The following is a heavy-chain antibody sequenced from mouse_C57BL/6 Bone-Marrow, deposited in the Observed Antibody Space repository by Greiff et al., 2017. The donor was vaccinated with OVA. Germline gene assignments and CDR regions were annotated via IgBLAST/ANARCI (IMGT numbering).Heavy chain of an antibody. CDR2: INPNNGGT. D-gene: IGHD1-1*01. CDR1: GYTFTDYY. V-gene: IGHV1-26*01. J-gene: IGHJ2*01. Sequence: VQLQQSGPELVKPGASVKISCKASGYTFTDYYMNWVKQSHGKSLEWIGDINPNNGGTSYNQKFKGKATLTVDKSSSTAYMELRSLTSEDSAVYYCAREWYYGSSPFDYWGQGTTLTVSS. CDR3: AREWYYGSSPFDY.